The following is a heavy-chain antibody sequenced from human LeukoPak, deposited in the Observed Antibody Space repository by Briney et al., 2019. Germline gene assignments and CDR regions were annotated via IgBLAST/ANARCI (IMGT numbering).Heavy chain of an antibody. V-gene: IGHV6-1*01. D-gene: IGHD6-13*01. J-gene: IGHJ6*03. Sequence: SQTLSLTCAISGDSVSSNSAAWNWIRQSPSRGLEWLGRTYYRSKWYNDYAVSVKSRITINPDTSKNQFSLQLNSVTPEGTAVYYCAREGSSWSGDYYYYYYMDVWGKGTTVTVSS. CDR1: GDSVSSNSAA. CDR3: AREGSSWSGDYYYYYYMDV. CDR2: TYYRSKWYN.